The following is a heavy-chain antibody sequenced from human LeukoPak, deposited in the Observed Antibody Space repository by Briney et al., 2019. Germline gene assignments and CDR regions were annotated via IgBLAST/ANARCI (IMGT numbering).Heavy chain of an antibody. CDR1: GFTFSSYE. D-gene: IGHD1-1*01. V-gene: IGHV3-48*03. CDR3: ARGGSGNWNAPFDY. J-gene: IGHJ4*02. CDR2: ISSSGSTI. Sequence: GGSLRLSCAASGFTFSSYEMNWVRQAPGKVLEWVSYISSSGSTIYYADSVKGRFTISRDNAKNSLYLQMNSLRTEDTAVYYCARGGSGNWNAPFDYWGQGTLVTVSS.